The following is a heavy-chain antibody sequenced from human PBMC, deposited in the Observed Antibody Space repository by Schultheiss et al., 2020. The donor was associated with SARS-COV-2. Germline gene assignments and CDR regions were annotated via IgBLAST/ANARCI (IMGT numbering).Heavy chain of an antibody. CDR1: GISLSDHD. CDR3: ARVVGYGNNAGEVGYAMDD. D-gene: IGHD1/OR15-1a*01. CDR2: ISGSGGST. Sequence: GSLRLSCEVSGISLSDHDMDWVRQAPGKGLEWVSAISGSGGSTYYADSVKGRFTISRDNAKNSLYLQMNSLRAEDTAVYYCARVVGYGNNAGEVGYAMDDWGQGTTVTVSS. V-gene: IGHV3-21*01. J-gene: IGHJ6*02.